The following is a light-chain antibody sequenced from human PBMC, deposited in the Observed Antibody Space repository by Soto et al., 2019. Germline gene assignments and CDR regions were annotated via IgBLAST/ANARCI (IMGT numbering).Light chain of an antibody. Sequence: QSALTQPPSASGSPGQSVTISCTGTSSDVGGYNYVSWYQQHPGKAPKLMIYEVSKRPSGVPDCFSGSKSGNTASLTVSGLQAEDEADYYCSSYAGSNNPYVFGTGTKVTVL. CDR3: SSYAGSNNPYV. V-gene: IGLV2-8*01. CDR2: EVS. CDR1: SSDVGGYNY. J-gene: IGLJ1*01.